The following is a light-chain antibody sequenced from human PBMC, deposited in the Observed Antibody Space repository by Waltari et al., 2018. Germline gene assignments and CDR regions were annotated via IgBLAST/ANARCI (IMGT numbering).Light chain of an antibody. CDR2: GAS. J-gene: IGKJ2*01. CDR3: QQSYTTPYT. V-gene: IGKV1-39*01. CDR1: QTIATS. Sequence: DIQMTQSPSSLSASVGDRVTITCRASQTIATSLNWYQQRPGHAPEVLIYGASILQIGVPSRFSVSGAETDFTLTISSLQPEDFATYYCQQSYTTPYTFGQGTNLEIK.